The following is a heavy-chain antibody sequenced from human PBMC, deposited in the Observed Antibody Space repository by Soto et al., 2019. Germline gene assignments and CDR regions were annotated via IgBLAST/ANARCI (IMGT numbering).Heavy chain of an antibody. D-gene: IGHD6-13*01. V-gene: IGHV5-51*01. CDR1: LYSFTSYW. CDR2: IYPGDSDT. J-gene: IGHJ4*02. Sequence: SLKISWEDSLYSFTSYWSCWVLQMPFKGLELMGSIYPGDSDTAYSPPFQGQVTISADKSINTAYLQWSSLKASDTAMYYCARLYSSSSFDYWGQGTLVTVSS. CDR3: ARLYSSSSFDY.